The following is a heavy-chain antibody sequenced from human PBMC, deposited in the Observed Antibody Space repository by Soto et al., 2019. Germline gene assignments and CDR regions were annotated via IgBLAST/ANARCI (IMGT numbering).Heavy chain of an antibody. CDR1: GFTFSTYT. V-gene: IGHV3-23*01. J-gene: IGHJ4*02. D-gene: IGHD4-17*01. CDR2: VSQDGTA. CDR3: AKDMPPDGVWDFDY. Sequence: VQLLESGGGLAQPGGSLRLSCAASGFTFSTYTMAWVRQAPGRGPEWVAGVSQDGTAHYADSVKGRFTISRDNSRDTVYLQMIPLRGEETAVYYRAKDMPPDGVWDFDYWGQGTLVTVSS.